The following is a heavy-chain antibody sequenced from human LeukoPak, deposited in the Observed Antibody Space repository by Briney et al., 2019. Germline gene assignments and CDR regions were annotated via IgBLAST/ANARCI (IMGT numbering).Heavy chain of an antibody. CDR3: ARTGRWFGGDY. Sequence: GESLKISCKGSGYMFTNHWLGWVRQMPGKGLEWMGIIYPGDSDTRYSPSFQGQVTISADKSISTAYLQWSSLKASDTAMYYCARTGRWFGGDYWGQGTLVTVSS. D-gene: IGHD3-10*01. CDR1: GYMFTNHW. CDR2: IYPGDSDT. J-gene: IGHJ4*02. V-gene: IGHV5-51*01.